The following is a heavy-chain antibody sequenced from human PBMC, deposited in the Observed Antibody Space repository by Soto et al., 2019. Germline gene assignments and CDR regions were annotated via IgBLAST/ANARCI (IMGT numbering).Heavy chain of an antibody. CDR1: GFTFSSYA. J-gene: IGHJ4*02. V-gene: IGHV3-30-3*01. Sequence: QVQLVESGGGVVQPGRSLRLSCAASGFTFSSYAMHWVRQAPGKGLEWVAVISYDGSNKYYADSVKGRFTISRDNSKNTLYLQMNSLRAEDTAVYYCARVYLYSFDYWGQGTLVTVSS. D-gene: IGHD2-15*01. CDR3: ARVYLYSFDY. CDR2: ISYDGSNK.